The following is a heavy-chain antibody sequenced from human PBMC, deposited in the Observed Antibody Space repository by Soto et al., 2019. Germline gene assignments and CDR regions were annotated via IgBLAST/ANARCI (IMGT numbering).Heavy chain of an antibody. Sequence: QAGGSLRLSCAASGFTFSTYAMSWVRQAPGKGLEWVSAISGSGSSRYYADSAKGRFTISRDNSKNTLFLQLSRLRAEDTAVYYCAKELLRLGESLERYFDYWGQGTLLTVYS. V-gene: IGHV3-23*01. CDR2: ISGSGSSR. CDR3: AKELLRLGESLERYFDY. D-gene: IGHD3-10*01. CDR1: GFTFSTYA. J-gene: IGHJ4*02.